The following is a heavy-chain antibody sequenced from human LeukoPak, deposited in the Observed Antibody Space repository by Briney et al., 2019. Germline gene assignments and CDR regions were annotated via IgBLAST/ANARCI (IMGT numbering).Heavy chain of an antibody. V-gene: IGHV4-59*01. CDR2: IYFSGST. J-gene: IGHJ4*02. CDR1: GGSISSYY. Sequence: SETLSLTCTVSGGSISSYYWSWIRQPPGKGLEWIGYIYFSGSTNYNPSLKSRVTISVDTSKNQFSLKLSSVTAADTAVYYCARGSDYGTFDYWGLGTLVTVSS. D-gene: IGHD4-17*01. CDR3: ARGSDYGTFDY.